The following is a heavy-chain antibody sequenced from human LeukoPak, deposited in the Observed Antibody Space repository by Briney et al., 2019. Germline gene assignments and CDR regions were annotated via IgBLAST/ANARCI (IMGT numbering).Heavy chain of an antibody. V-gene: IGHV3-30*04. CDR1: RFTFSSYA. CDR2: ISYDGSNK. J-gene: IGHJ6*02. D-gene: IGHD6-13*01. CDR3: ARGDSSSWYGYYYYYYGMDV. Sequence: GGSLRLSCAASRFTFSSYAIHWVRQAPGKGLEWVAVISYDGSNKYYADSVKGRFTISRDNSKNTLYLQMNSLRAEDTAVYYCARGDSSSWYGYYYYYYGMDVWGQGTTVTVSS.